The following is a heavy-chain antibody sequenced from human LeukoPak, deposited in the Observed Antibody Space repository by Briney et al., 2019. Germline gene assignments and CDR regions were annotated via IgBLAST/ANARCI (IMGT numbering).Heavy chain of an antibody. CDR2: IGSSGGDI. J-gene: IGHJ6*03. D-gene: IGHD3-3*01. Sequence: GGSLRLSCTASGFKFSDYGMNWVRQTPGSGLEWVSSIGSSGGDIYYADSVKGRFTISRDNAKNSLYLQMNNLRAEDTAVYYCVRGSLASGVVVYYYYYLDVWGKGTTVTVSS. CDR1: GFKFSDYG. V-gene: IGHV3-21*01. CDR3: VRGSLASGVVVYYYYYLDV.